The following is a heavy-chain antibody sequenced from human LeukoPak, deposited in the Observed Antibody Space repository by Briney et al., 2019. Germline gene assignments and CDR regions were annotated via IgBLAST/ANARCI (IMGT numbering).Heavy chain of an antibody. V-gene: IGHV4-34*01. CDR3: ARAMTVTTSPFGMDV. J-gene: IGHJ6*02. D-gene: IGHD4-17*01. Sequence: SETLSLTCAVYGGSFSGYYWSWIRQPPGKGPEWIGEINHSGSTNYNPSLKSRVTISVDTSKNQFSLKLSSVTAADTAVYYCARAMTVTTSPFGMDVWGQGTTVTVSS. CDR2: INHSGST. CDR1: GGSFSGYY.